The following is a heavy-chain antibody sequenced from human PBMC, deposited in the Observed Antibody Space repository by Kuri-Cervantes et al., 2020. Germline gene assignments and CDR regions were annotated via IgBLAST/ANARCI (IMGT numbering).Heavy chain of an antibody. CDR3: ARGHRRDGYNLGY. V-gene: IGHV4-34*01. D-gene: IGHD5-24*01. Sequence: SETLSLTCAVYGGSFSGYYWSWIRQPPGKGLEWIGEINHSGSTNYNPSLKSRVTISVDTSTNQFSLKLSSVTAADTAVYYCARGHRRDGYNLGYWGQGTLVTRLL. CDR1: GGSFSGYY. CDR2: INHSGST. J-gene: IGHJ4*02.